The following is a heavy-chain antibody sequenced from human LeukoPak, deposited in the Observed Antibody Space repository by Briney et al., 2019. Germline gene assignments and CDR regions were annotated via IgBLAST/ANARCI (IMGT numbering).Heavy chain of an antibody. D-gene: IGHD6-19*01. CDR1: GGSISSNSYY. Sequence: SETLSLTCTVSGGSISSNSYYWGWIRQPPGKGLEWIGSIYYSGSTYYNPSLKSRVTISVDTSKNQFSLKLSSVTAADTAVYYCARDGSSGWYLYYYYYYMDVWGKGTTVTVSS. CDR2: IYYSGST. V-gene: IGHV4-39*07. J-gene: IGHJ6*03. CDR3: ARDGSSGWYLYYYYYYMDV.